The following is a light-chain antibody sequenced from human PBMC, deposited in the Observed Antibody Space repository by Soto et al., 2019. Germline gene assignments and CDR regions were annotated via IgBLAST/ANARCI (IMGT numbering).Light chain of an antibody. Sequence: EIVLTQSPGTLSLSPGERATLSCKTSQTISSGFLAWSQQKPGQAPRLLIYGASSRATGIPDRFSGSGSGTDFTLTISRLEPEDSAVYYCQLLTFGGGTKVEIK. V-gene: IGKV3-20*01. J-gene: IGKJ4*01. CDR2: GAS. CDR3: QLLT. CDR1: QTISSGF.